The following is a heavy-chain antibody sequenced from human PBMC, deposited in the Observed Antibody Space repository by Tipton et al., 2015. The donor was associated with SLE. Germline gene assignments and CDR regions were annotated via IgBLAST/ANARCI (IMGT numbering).Heavy chain of an antibody. D-gene: IGHD2-21*01. CDR1: GYSISTGYY. Sequence: TLSLTCTVSGYSISTGYYWAWFRQPPGKGLEWIGNSFYSGDTYYNPSPKSRVTISVDTSKNQFSLQLNSVTAADTAVYYCARDLGTDSPYYLDYWGQGTLVTVSS. V-gene: IGHV4-38-2*02. CDR3: ARDLGTDSPYYLDY. J-gene: IGHJ4*02. CDR2: SFYSGDT.